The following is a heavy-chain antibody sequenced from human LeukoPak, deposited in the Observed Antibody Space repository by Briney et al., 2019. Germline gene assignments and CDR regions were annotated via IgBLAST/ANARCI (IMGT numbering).Heavy chain of an antibody. CDR2: INAGNGNT. D-gene: IGHD3-16*01. CDR3: ARPVGITWFDP. J-gene: IGHJ5*02. V-gene: IGHV1-3*01. Sequence: ASVKVSCKASGYTFTSYAMHWVRQAPGQRFEWMGWINAGNGNTKYSQKFQGRVTITRDTSASTAYMELSSLRSEDTAVYYCARPVGITWFDPWGQGTLVTVSS. CDR1: GYTFTSYA.